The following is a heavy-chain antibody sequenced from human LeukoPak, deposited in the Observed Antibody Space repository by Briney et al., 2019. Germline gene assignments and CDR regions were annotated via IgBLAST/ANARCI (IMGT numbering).Heavy chain of an antibody. J-gene: IGHJ6*03. CDR1: GGSISSGSYY. D-gene: IGHD2-2*02. V-gene: IGHV4-61*02. CDR3: ARERCSSTSCYMTLYYMDV. Sequence: SGTLSLTCTVPGGSISSGSYYWSWIRQPAGKGLEWIGRIYTSGSTNYNPSLKSRVTISVDTSKNQFSLKLSSVTAADTAVYYRARERCSSTSCYMTLYYMDVWGKGTTVTIS. CDR2: IYTSGST.